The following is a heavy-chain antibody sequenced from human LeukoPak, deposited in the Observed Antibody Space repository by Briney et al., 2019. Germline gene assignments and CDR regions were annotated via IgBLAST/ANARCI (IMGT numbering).Heavy chain of an antibody. Sequence: GGSLRLSCAASGFTFSSYWMSWVRQAPGKGREWVANIKQDGSEKYYVDSVKGRFTISRDNSKNTLYLQMNSLRAEDTAVYYCARERSGSSYYYYYGMDVWGQGTTVTVSS. CDR2: IKQDGSEK. J-gene: IGHJ6*02. D-gene: IGHD1-26*01. V-gene: IGHV3-7*01. CDR3: ARERSGSSYYYYYGMDV. CDR1: GFTFSSYW.